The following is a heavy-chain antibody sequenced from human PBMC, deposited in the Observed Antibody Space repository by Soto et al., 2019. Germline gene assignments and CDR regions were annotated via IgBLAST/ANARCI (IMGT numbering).Heavy chain of an antibody. CDR3: ARGGLRADIVLMVYGNWFDP. V-gene: IGHV1-69*13. CDR1: GGTFSSYS. CDR2: INPIYGTA. J-gene: IGHJ5*02. Sequence: SVKDSCKASGGTFSSYSFSCLGQPPRRELEGMGGINPIYGTANYAQKVQGTVTITADESTSTAYMKMSRLRSEDTDVYYCARGGLRADIVLMVYGNWFDPWGQGTLVTVSS. D-gene: IGHD2-8*01.